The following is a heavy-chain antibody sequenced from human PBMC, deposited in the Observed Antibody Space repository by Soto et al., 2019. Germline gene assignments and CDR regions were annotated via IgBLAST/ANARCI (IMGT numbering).Heavy chain of an antibody. CDR3: RSSSRYSTDV. D-gene: IGHD6-13*01. CDR2: IYSTGNT. J-gene: IGHJ6*02. Sequence: QLQLQESGPGLVKPSETLSLSCTVSGGSITSSSYWGWIRQPPGKGLEWMGSIYSTGNTYYNPPLKGRVTISADTSKNQFSLNLSSVTAADTAVYYCRSSSRYSTDVWGQGTTVYVSS. CDR1: GGSITSSSY. V-gene: IGHV4-39*01.